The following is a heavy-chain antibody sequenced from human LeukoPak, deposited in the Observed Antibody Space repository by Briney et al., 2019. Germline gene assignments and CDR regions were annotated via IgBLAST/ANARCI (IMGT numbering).Heavy chain of an antibody. CDR2: ISRSSSTI. D-gene: IGHD6-19*01. CDR1: GFTFSNYS. V-gene: IGHV3-48*01. J-gene: IGHJ4*02. CDR3: AKEGGYSSGWYHDY. Sequence: GGSLRLSCAASGFTFSNYSMNWVRQAPGKGLEWVSYISRSSSTIYYADSVKGRFTISRDNAKNSLYLQMNSLRAEDTAVYYCAKEGGYSSGWYHDYWGQGTLVTVSS.